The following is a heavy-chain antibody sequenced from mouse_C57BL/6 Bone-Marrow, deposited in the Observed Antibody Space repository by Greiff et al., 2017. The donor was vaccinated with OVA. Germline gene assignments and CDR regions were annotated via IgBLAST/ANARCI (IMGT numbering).Heavy chain of an antibody. Sequence: EVHLVESGGGLVQSGRSLRLSCATSGFTFSDFYMEWVRQAPGKGLEWIAASRNKANDYTTEYSASVKGRFIVSRDTSQSILYLQMNALRAEDTAIYYCARDYSNYRDYYAMDYWGQGTSVTVSS. CDR3: ARDYSNYRDYYAMDY. CDR1: GFTFSDFY. D-gene: IGHD2-5*01. V-gene: IGHV7-1*01. CDR2: SRNKANDYTT. J-gene: IGHJ4*01.